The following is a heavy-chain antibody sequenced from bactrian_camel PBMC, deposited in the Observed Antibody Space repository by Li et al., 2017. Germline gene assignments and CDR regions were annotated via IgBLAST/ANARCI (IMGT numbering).Heavy chain of an antibody. V-gene: IGHV3S55*01. Sequence: HVQLVESGGGSVQAGGTLRLGCAASGHSDSSYFMAWFRQAPGKEREGVAAIDSDARTRYADSVKGRFTISQDGAENTVSLQMNDLKLEDTATYYCAAERACPNPRRTRVGGVALYTYTGQGTQVTVS. D-gene: IGHD7*01. J-gene: IGHJ4*01. CDR1: GHSDSSYF. CDR2: IDSDART.